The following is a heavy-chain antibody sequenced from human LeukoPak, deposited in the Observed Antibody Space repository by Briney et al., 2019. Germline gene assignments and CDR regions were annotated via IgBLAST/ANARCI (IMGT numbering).Heavy chain of an antibody. V-gene: IGHV3-23*01. D-gene: IGHD3-22*01. Sequence: PGGSLRLSCAASGFTFSSYAMSWVRQAPGKGLEWVSAISGSGGSTYYADSVKGRFTISRDNSKNTLYLQMNSLRAEDTAVYYCARRLPVVVVTRSYYFDYWGQGTLVTVSS. CDR2: ISGSGGST. CDR1: GFTFSSYA. CDR3: ARRLPVVVVTRSYYFDY. J-gene: IGHJ4*02.